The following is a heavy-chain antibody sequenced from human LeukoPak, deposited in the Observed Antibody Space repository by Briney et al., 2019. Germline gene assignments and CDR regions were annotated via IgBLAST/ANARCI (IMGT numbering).Heavy chain of an antibody. V-gene: IGHV4-31*03. D-gene: IGHD1-26*01. CDR1: GGSISSGAYY. CDR3: ARGPTGSSPFDY. CDR2: FYYSGST. Sequence: PSRTLSLTCTVSGGSISSGAYYWSWIRQHPGKGLEWIGYFYYSGSTSYNPSLKSRVSISVDTSKNQLSLKLSSVTAADTAVYFCARGPTGSSPFDYWGQGALVTVSS. J-gene: IGHJ4*02.